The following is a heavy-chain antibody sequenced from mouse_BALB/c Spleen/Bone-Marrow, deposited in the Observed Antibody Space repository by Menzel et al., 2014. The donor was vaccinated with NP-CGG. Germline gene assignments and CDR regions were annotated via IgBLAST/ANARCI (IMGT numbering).Heavy chain of an antibody. CDR3: AREGYGNYAY. CDR1: GYTFTSYT. D-gene: IGHD2-10*02. J-gene: IGHJ3*01. Sequence: VKLLESGAELARPGASVKMSCKASGYTFTSYTMHWVKQRPGQGLEWIGYINPSGGYTNYNQKFKDKATLTADKSSSTAYMQLSSLTSEDSAVYYCAREGYGNYAYWGQGTLVTVSA. CDR2: INPSGGYT. V-gene: IGHV1-4*01.